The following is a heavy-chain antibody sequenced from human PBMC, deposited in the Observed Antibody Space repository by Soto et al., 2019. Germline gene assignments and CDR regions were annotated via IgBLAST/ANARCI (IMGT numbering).Heavy chain of an antibody. CDR3: GRDAGSFDY. V-gene: IGHV1-3*01. CDR2: INAGNWNT. D-gene: IGHD3-10*01. CDR1: GYTFSNFA. J-gene: IGHJ4*02. Sequence: ASVKVSCKAPGYTFSNFAMHWVRQAPGQRLEWMGWINAGNWNTKYPQKFQGRVTITRDTSASTAYMELSSLRSEDTAVYYCGRDAGSFDYWGQGTLVTVSS.